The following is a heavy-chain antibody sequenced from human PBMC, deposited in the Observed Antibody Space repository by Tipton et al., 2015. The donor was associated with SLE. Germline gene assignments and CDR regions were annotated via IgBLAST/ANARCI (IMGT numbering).Heavy chain of an antibody. CDR3: AKGYCSSASCYWSVFDP. Sequence: TLSLTCTVSGGSISSGDYFWSWIRQHPGKGPEWIGYIYKSGSTYYNPSLKSRVIMSADTSKNQFSLSLDSVTAADTAVYFCAKGYCSSASCYWSVFDPWGQGTLVTVSS. CDR2: IYKSGST. V-gene: IGHV4-31*03. J-gene: IGHJ5*02. CDR1: GGSISSGDYF. D-gene: IGHD2-2*01.